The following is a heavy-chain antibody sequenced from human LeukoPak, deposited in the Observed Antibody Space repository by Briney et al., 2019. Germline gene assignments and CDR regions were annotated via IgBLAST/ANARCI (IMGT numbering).Heavy chain of an antibody. J-gene: IGHJ4*02. V-gene: IGHV1-24*01. Sequence: ASVKVSCKVSGYTLTELSMHWVRQAPGKGLEWVGGFDPEDGETIYSQKFQGRVTMTEDTSTDSAYMELSSLRSEDTAFYYCATLFPLIDYWGQGTLVTVSS. CDR1: GYTLTELS. CDR2: FDPEDGET. CDR3: ATLFPLIDY.